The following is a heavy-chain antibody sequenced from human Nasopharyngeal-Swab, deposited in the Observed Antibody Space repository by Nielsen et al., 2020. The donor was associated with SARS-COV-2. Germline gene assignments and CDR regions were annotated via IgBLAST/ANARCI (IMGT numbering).Heavy chain of an antibody. CDR1: GFTFSSYG. CDR3: ARDPPATWYGMDV. J-gene: IGHJ6*02. Sequence: GESLKISCAASGFTFSSYGMHWVRQAPGKGLEWVAVIWYDGSNKYYADSVKGRFTISRDNSKSTLYLQMNSLRAEDTAVYYCARDPPATWYGMDVWGQGTTVTVSS. CDR2: IWYDGSNK. V-gene: IGHV3-33*01.